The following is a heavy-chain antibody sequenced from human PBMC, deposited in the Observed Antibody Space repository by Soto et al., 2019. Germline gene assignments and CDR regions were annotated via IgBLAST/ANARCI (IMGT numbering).Heavy chain of an antibody. CDR1: GGSISNFY. CDR2: VHYSGNT. V-gene: IGHV4-59*08. Sequence: QVQLQESGPGLVKPSETLSLTCTVSGGSISNFYWTWIRQPPGKGLEWIGNVHYSGNTNYNPSLKSRVTTSVATAKNQLSLNLSSVTAADTAVYYCARHKDAGSDRGGMDVWGQGTTVTVSS. D-gene: IGHD6-25*01. CDR3: ARHKDAGSDRGGMDV. J-gene: IGHJ6*02.